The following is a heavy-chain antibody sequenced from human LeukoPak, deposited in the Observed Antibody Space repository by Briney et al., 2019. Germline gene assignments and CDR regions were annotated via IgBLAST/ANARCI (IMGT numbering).Heavy chain of an antibody. CDR2: ISGSGGST. CDR3: AKPYYYDSSGYGVSYWYFDL. V-gene: IGHV3-23*01. CDR1: GFTFSSYA. Sequence: GGSLRLSCAASGFTFSSYAMSWVRQAPGKGLEWVSAISGSGGSTYYADSVKGRFTISRDNSKNTLYLQMNSLRAEDTAVYYCAKPYYYDSSGYGVSYWYFDLWGRGTLVTVSS. D-gene: IGHD3-22*01. J-gene: IGHJ2*01.